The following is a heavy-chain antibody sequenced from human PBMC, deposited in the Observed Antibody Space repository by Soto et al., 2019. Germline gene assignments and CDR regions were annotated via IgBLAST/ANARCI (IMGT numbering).Heavy chain of an antibody. CDR2: IYYSGTT. V-gene: IGHV4-39*01. CDR3: ASNKRMYYASSGIRLHP. Sequence: PSETLSLTCTVSGGSINSRNYYWGWIRQPPGKGLEWIGSIYYSGTTYYNPSLKSRVTIYVDTSKNQFSLKLSSVTAADTAVYYRASNKRMYYASSGIRLHPWGQATLGNGSS. CDR1: GGSINSRNYY. D-gene: IGHD3-22*01. J-gene: IGHJ5*02.